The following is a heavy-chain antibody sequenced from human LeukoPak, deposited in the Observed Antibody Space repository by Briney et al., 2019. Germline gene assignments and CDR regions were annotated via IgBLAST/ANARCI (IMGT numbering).Heavy chain of an antibody. J-gene: IGHJ4*02. V-gene: IGHV1-24*01. CDR2: FDPEGGET. CDR3: ATTGNGGARAWVVKYYFDY. Sequence: ASVKVSCKVSGYTLTELSMHWVRQAPGKGLEWMGGFDPEGGETIYAQKFQGRVTMTEDTSTDTAYMELSSLRSEDTAVYYCATTGNGGARAWVVKYYFDYWGQGTLVTVSS. CDR1: GYTLTELS. D-gene: IGHD1-26*01.